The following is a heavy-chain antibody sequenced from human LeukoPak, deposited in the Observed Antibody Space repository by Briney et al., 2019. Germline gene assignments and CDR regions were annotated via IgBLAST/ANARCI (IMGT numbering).Heavy chain of an antibody. CDR1: GSTFSDYG. CDR3: AKDERPLRYFDWKEYFQH. Sequence: GGSLRLSCAASGSTFSDYGMNWVRQAPGKGLEWVAITSYDESEKYYVDSVKGRFTISRDNSKNTLYLQMNSLRTEDTAVYYCAKDERPLRYFDWKEYFQHWGQGTLVTVSS. CDR2: TSYDESEK. V-gene: IGHV3-30*18. J-gene: IGHJ1*01. D-gene: IGHD3-9*01.